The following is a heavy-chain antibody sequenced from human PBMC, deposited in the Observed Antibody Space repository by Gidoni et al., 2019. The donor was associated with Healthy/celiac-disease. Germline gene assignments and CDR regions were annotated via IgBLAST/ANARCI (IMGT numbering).Heavy chain of an antibody. D-gene: IGHD3-22*01. Sequence: QVQLVESGGGVVQPGRSLRLACAASGFTFSSYAMHWVRQAAGKGLEWVAVISYDGSNKYYADSVKGRFTISRDNSKNTLYLQMNSLRAEDTAVYYCARDRNYYYDSSGYPVYWGQGTLVTVSS. CDR2: ISYDGSNK. CDR1: GFTFSSYA. V-gene: IGHV3-30-3*01. J-gene: IGHJ4*02. CDR3: ARDRNYYYDSSGYPVY.